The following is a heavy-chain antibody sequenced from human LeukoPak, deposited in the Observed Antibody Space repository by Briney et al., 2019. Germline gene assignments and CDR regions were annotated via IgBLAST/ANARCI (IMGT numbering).Heavy chain of an antibody. J-gene: IGHJ4*02. V-gene: IGHV4-59*01. Sequence: SETLSLTCTVSGGSISSYYWSWIRQPPGKGLEWIGYIYYSGSTNYNPSLKSRVTISVDTSKNQFSLKLSSVTAADTAVYYCARACPDYDSSGYYPSNFDYWGQGTLVTVSS. CDR1: GGSISSYY. CDR3: ARACPDYDSSGYYPSNFDY. CDR2: IYYSGST. D-gene: IGHD3-22*01.